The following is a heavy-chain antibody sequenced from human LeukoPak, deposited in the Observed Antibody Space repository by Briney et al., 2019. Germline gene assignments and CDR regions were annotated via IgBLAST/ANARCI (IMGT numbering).Heavy chain of an antibody. Sequence: PGGSLRLSCAASGFTFSSYSMNWVRQAPWKGLEWVSYISSSGSTIYYADSVKGRFTISRDNAKNSLYLQMNSLRAEDTAVYYCARVREYCSGGSCYWDYWGQGTLVTVSS. V-gene: IGHV3-48*04. CDR3: ARVREYCSGGSCYWDY. CDR2: ISSSGSTI. D-gene: IGHD2-15*01. CDR1: GFTFSSYS. J-gene: IGHJ4*02.